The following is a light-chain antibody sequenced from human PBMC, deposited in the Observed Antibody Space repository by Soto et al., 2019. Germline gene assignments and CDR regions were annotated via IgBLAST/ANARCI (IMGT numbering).Light chain of an antibody. V-gene: IGKV1-39*01. CDR1: QSISTY. Sequence: DIQMTQYPSSLSASVGDRVTITCRASQSISTYLHWYQQKPGKAPNLLIYAASTLQSGVPSRFSGSGSGTDFTLTISSLQPEDFATYFCQHGYSTPLTFGGGTRWIS. CDR3: QHGYSTPLT. CDR2: AAS. J-gene: IGKJ4*01.